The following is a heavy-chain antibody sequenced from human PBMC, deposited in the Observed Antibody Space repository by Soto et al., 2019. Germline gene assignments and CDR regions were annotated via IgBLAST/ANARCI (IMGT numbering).Heavy chain of an antibody. Sequence: GESLKISCKGSGYSFTSYWIGWVRQMPGKGLEWMGIIYPGDSDTRYSPSFQGQVTISADKSISTAYLQWSSLKASDTAMYYCARHYYYGSGSYYLFPGHYYYMDVSGKGTTVTGSS. CDR1: GYSFTSYW. J-gene: IGHJ6*03. D-gene: IGHD3-10*01. CDR3: ARHYYYGSGSYYLFPGHYYYMDV. CDR2: IYPGDSDT. V-gene: IGHV5-51*01.